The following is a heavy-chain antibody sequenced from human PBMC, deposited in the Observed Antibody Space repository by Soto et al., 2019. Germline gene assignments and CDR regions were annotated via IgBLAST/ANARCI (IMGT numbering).Heavy chain of an antibody. CDR3: ARGDRGGSGSPASYYYSGLDV. D-gene: IGHD3-10*01. J-gene: IGHJ6*02. CDR2: VSAGGDMT. CDR1: GGSISSYY. Sequence: ETLSLTCTVSGGSISSYYWSWVRQAPGKGLEWVSSVSAGGDMTYYSDSVKGRFTISRDNSNNALFLQMDSLRIEDTGLYYCARGDRGGSGSPASYYYSGLDVWGQGTTVTVSS. V-gene: IGHV3-23*01.